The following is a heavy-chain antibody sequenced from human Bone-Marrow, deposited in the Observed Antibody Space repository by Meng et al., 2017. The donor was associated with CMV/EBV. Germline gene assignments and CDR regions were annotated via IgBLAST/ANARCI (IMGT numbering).Heavy chain of an antibody. V-gene: IGHV4-30-4*01. CDR1: GGSLSRGDYY. Sequence: CTVSGGSLSRGDYYWSWIRQPPGKGLEWIGYIYYSGSPYYNPSLKSRVTISVDTSKNQFSLKLSSVTAADTAVYYCARGITMIVVGPWGQGTLVTVSS. CDR3: ARGITMIVVGP. D-gene: IGHD3-22*01. J-gene: IGHJ4*02. CDR2: IYYSGSP.